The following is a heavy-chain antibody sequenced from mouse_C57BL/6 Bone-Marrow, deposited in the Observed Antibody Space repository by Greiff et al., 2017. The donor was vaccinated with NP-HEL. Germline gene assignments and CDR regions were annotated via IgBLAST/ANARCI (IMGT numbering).Heavy chain of an antibody. V-gene: IGHV1-59*01. CDR2: IDPSDSYT. CDR1: GYTFTSYW. D-gene: IGHD6-2*01. CDR3: ARAGLLSFDY. J-gene: IGHJ2*01. Sequence: QVQLKQPGAELVRPGTSVKLSCKASGYTFTSYWMHWVKQRPGQGLEWIGVIDPSDSYTNYNQKFKGKATLTVDTSSSTAYMQLSSLTSEDSAVYYCARAGLLSFDYWGQGTTLTVSS.